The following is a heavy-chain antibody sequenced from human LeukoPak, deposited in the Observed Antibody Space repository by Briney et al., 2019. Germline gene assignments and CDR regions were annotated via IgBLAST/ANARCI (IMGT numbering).Heavy chain of an antibody. CDR2: ISSSSSYI. Sequence: GSLRLSCAASGFTFSSYSMNWVRQAPGKGLEWVSSISSSSSYIYYADSVKGRFTISRDNAKNSLYLQMNSLRAEDTAVYYCARDVVVPAAIYYYYYMDVWGKGTTVTVSS. V-gene: IGHV3-21*01. CDR3: ARDVVVPAAIYYYYYMDV. CDR1: GFTFSSYS. D-gene: IGHD2-2*01. J-gene: IGHJ6*03.